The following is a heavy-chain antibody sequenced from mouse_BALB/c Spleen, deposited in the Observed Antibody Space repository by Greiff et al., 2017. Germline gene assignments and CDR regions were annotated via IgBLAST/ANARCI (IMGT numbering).Heavy chain of an antibody. Sequence: EVKVVESGGGLVQPGGSLRLSCATSGFTFSDFYMEWVRQPPGKRLEWIAASRNKANDYTTEYSASVKGRFIVSRDTSQSILYLQMNALRAEDTAIYYCARAHSSYAMDYWGQGTSVTVSS. CDR1: GFTFSDFY. D-gene: IGHD1-1*01. CDR3: ARAHSSYAMDY. V-gene: IGHV7-1*02. CDR2: SRNKANDYTT. J-gene: IGHJ4*01.